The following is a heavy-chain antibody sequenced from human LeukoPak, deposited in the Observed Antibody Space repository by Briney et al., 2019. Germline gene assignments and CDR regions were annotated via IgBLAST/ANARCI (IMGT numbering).Heavy chain of an antibody. Sequence: PSETLSLTCTVSGDSISSNYWSWIRQPAGKGLEWIARIYNSGNTNYNPSLKSRVTMSIDTSKNEFSLKLSSVTAADTAVYYCARDRGRGYSYGLDYWGQGTLVTVS. CDR1: GDSISSNY. CDR2: IYNSGNT. CDR3: ARDRGRGYSYGLDY. J-gene: IGHJ4*02. D-gene: IGHD5-18*01. V-gene: IGHV4-4*07.